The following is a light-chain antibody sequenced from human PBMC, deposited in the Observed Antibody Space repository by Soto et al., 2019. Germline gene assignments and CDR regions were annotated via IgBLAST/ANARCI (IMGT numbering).Light chain of an antibody. CDR1: QSIGTY. V-gene: IGKV3-11*01. Sequence: EIVLTQSPATLSFSPGEGATLSCRASQSIGTYLAWYQQKPGRAPRLLIYDASKRATGIPARFSGSGSGTDFTLTISSLEPEDFAVYYCQQRSNWPPHWTFGQGTKVEIK. CDR2: DAS. J-gene: IGKJ1*01. CDR3: QQRSNWPPHWT.